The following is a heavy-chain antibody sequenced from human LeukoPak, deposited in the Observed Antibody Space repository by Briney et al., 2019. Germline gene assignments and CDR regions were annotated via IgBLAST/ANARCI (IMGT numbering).Heavy chain of an antibody. CDR2: IYYSGST. CDR3: ARAPGYSNSLDY. Sequence: PSETLSLTCTVSGGSISSYYWSWIRQPPGKGLEWIGYIYYSGSTNYNPSPKSRVTISVDTSKNQFSLKLSSVTAADTAVYYCARAPGYSNSLDYWGQGTLVTVSS. J-gene: IGHJ4*02. CDR1: GGSISSYY. V-gene: IGHV4-59*08. D-gene: IGHD4-11*01.